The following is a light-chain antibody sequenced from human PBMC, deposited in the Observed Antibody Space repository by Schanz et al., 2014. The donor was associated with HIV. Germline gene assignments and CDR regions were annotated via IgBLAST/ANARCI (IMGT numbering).Light chain of an antibody. V-gene: IGKV3-20*01. J-gene: IGKJ1*01. Sequence: EIVLTQSPDTLSLSPGERATLSCRASQTVSSSSLAWYQQKPGQSPRLLIYGASTRATGIPDRFSGSGSGTDFTLTISRLEPEDFAVYYCQQYGSSPATFGQGTKVEIK. CDR2: GAS. CDR3: QQYGSSPAT. CDR1: QTVSSSS.